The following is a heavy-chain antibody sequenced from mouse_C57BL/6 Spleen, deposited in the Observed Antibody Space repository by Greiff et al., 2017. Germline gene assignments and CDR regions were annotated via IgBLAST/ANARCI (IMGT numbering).Heavy chain of an antibody. J-gene: IGHJ1*03. CDR1: GYTFTSYW. CDR2: IDPSDSYT. CDR3: ARYPHDYGSSAWYFDV. Sequence: QVQLQQPGAELVKPGASVKLSCKASGYTFTSYWMQWVKQRPGQGLEWIGEIDPSDSYTNYNQKFKGKATLTVDTSSSTAYMKLSSLTSEDSAVYYCARYPHDYGSSAWYFDVWGTGTTVTVSS. V-gene: IGHV1-50*01. D-gene: IGHD1-1*01.